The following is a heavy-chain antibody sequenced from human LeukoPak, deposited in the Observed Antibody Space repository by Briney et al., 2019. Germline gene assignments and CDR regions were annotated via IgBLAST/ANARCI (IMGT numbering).Heavy chain of an antibody. D-gene: IGHD3-3*01. CDR2: GDYSGST. V-gene: IGHV4-39*01. Sequence: SETLSLTCTVSGDSFSSVTDYWAWIRQPPGKGLEWIASGDYSGSTYYNPSLKSRVTISVDTSKNQFSLKLSSVTAADTAVYYCARQSLGPRDYDFWSGYYDYWGQGTLVTVSS. CDR1: GDSFSSVTDY. J-gene: IGHJ4*02. CDR3: ARQSLGPRDYDFWSGYYDY.